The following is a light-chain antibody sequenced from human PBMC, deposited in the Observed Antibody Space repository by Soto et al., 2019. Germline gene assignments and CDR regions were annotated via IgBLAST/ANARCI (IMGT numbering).Light chain of an antibody. CDR2: AAS. Sequence: DIQMTQSPSSLSASVGDRVTITCRASQSTSSYLHWYQQKPGKAPKLLIYAASNLQGGVPSRFSASGSGTDFPLTLNSLHPEDFATYYCHQGYSTPWTFGKGTKVEIK. J-gene: IGKJ1*01. CDR3: HQGYSTPWT. CDR1: QSTSSY. V-gene: IGKV1-39*01.